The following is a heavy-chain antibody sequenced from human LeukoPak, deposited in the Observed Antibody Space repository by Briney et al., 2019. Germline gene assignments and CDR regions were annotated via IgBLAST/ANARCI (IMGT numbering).Heavy chain of an antibody. CDR3: ARATTKFGELYYGMDV. V-gene: IGHV4-59*01. CDR1: GDSISSYY. Sequence: SETLSLTCTVSGDSISSYYWSWIRKPPGKGLEWIGDIYYSGSTNYNPSLKSRVTISVDTSKTQFSLKLSSVTAADTAVYYCARATTKFGELYYGMDVWGKGTTVTVSS. D-gene: IGHD3-10*01. J-gene: IGHJ6*04. CDR2: IYYSGST.